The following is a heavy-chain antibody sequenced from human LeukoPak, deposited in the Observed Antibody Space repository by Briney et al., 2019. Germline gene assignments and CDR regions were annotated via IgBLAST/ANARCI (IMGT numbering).Heavy chain of an antibody. J-gene: IGHJ4*02. CDR1: GGSFSGYY. V-gene: IGHV4-34*01. Sequence: SETLSLTCAVYGGSFSGYYWSWVRQPPGKGLEWIGEINHSGSTNYNPSLKSRVTISVDTSKSQFSLKLNSMTAADTAVYYCAKCAQTYYDKAPVDYWGQGTLVTVSS. CDR2: INHSGST. D-gene: IGHD3-22*01. CDR3: AKCAQTYYDKAPVDY.